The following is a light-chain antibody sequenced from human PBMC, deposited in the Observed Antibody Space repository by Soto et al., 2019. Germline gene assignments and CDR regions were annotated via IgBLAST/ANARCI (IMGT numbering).Light chain of an antibody. Sequence: EIVLTQSPATLSLSPGERATLSCRASQSVGNLLGWYQQKPGQAPRLLIFDATNRATGTPRRFSGSGSGTDFTLTISSLEPEAVAIYYYQQHNYRPENTFGGGTKVEI. CDR2: DAT. CDR1: QSVGNL. J-gene: IGKJ4*01. CDR3: QQHNYRPENT. V-gene: IGKV3-11*01.